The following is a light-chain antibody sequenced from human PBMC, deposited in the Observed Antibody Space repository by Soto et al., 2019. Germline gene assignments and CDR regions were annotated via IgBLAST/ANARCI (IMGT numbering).Light chain of an antibody. CDR1: PGVVSS. CDR3: QQYGDSPLA. CDR2: GAS. V-gene: IGKV3-20*01. J-gene: IGKJ1*01. Sequence: PVELPTLSCSASPGVVSSVSWYQEKPGQAPRLLFYGASNRATAIPDRFSGSGFGTDFTLTIPSLEPEDFAVYYCQQYGDSPLAFGPGTKV.